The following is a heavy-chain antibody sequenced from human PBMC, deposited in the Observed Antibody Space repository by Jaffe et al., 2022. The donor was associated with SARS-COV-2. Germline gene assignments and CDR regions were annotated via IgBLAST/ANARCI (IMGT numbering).Heavy chain of an antibody. CDR1: GFTFSSYA. J-gene: IGHJ4*02. V-gene: IGHV3-30-3*01. CDR3: ARDPHTAMAYYFDY. D-gene: IGHD5-18*01. Sequence: QVQLVESGGGVVQPGRSLRLSCAASGFTFSSYAMHWVRQAPGKGLEWVAVISYDGSNKYYADSVKGRFTISRDNSKNTLYLQMNSLRAEDTAVYYCARDPHTAMAYYFDYWGQGTLVTVSS. CDR2: ISYDGSNK.